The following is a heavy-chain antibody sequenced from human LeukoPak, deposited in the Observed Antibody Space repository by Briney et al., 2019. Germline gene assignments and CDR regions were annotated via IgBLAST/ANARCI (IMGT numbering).Heavy chain of an antibody. Sequence: SEALSLTCTVSGGSISSYYWSWIRQPAGKGLEWIGRIYTSGSTNYNPSLKSRVTMSVDTSKNQFSLKLSSVTAADTAVYYCARVRGKYSSSWYGILDYRGQGTLVTVSS. D-gene: IGHD6-13*01. CDR3: ARVRGKYSSSWYGILDY. CDR1: GGSISSYY. CDR2: IYTSGST. V-gene: IGHV4-4*07. J-gene: IGHJ4*02.